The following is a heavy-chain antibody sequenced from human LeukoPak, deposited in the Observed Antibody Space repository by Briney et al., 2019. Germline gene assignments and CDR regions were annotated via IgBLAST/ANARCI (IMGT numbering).Heavy chain of an antibody. Sequence: GASVKVSCKASGYTFTSYGISWVRQAPGRGLEWMGWISAYNGNTNYAQKLQGRVTMTTDTSTSTAYMELRSLRSDDTAVYYCARRGEDYDFWSGYSGWFDPWGQGTLVTVSS. CDR3: ARRGEDYDFWSGYSGWFDP. CDR2: ISAYNGNT. J-gene: IGHJ5*02. D-gene: IGHD3-3*01. CDR1: GYTFTSYG. V-gene: IGHV1-18*01.